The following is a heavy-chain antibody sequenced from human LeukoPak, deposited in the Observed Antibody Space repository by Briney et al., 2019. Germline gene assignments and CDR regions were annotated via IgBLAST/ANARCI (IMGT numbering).Heavy chain of an antibody. CDR1: GGSISSGSYY. V-gene: IGHV4-61*02. CDR2: IYTSGGT. CDR3: ARHVVPAAIGWDY. Sequence: SETLSLTCTVSGGSISSGSYYWSWIRQPAGKGLEWIGRIYTSGGTNYNPSLKSRATISVDTSKNQFSLKLSSVTAADTAVYYCARHVVPAAIGWDYWGQGTLVTVSS. D-gene: IGHD2-2*02. J-gene: IGHJ4*02.